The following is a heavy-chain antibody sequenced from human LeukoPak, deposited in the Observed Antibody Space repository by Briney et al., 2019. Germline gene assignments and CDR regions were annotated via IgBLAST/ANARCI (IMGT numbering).Heavy chain of an antibody. CDR1: GFTFSSYG. CDR2: IWYDGSNK. V-gene: IGHV3-33*06. D-gene: IGHD6-13*01. CDR3: AKDHRSSWYPYYYYMDV. Sequence: GGSLRLSCAASGFTFSSYGMHWVRQAPGKGLEWVAVIWYDGSNKYYADSVKGRFTISRDNSKNTLYLQMNSLRAEDTAVYYCAKDHRSSWYPYYYYMDVWGKGTTVTVSS. J-gene: IGHJ6*03.